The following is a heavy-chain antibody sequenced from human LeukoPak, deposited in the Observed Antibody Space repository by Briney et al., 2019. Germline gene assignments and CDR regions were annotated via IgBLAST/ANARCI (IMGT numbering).Heavy chain of an antibody. CDR2: INHSGST. V-gene: IGHV4-34*01. J-gene: IGHJ4*02. D-gene: IGHD4-17*01. CDR3: ARLYGDLDY. Sequence: PSETLSLTCAVYGGSFSGYYWSWIRQPPGKGLEWIGEINHSGSTNYNPSLKSRVTISVDTSKNQFSLKLSSVTAADTAVYYCARLYGDLDYWGQGTLVTVSS. CDR1: GGSFSGYY.